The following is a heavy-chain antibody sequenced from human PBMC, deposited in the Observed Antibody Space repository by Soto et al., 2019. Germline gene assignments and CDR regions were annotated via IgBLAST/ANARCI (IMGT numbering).Heavy chain of an antibody. V-gene: IGHV3-30*18. CDR1: GFTFSSYG. CDR3: AKIIYADIVQMVNYGMDV. D-gene: IGHD2-8*01. CDR2: ISYDGSNK. J-gene: IGHJ6*02. Sequence: QVQLVESGGGVVQPGRSLRLSCAASGFTFSSYGMHWVRQAPGKGLEWVAVISYDGSNKYYADSVRGRFTISRDNSKNTLYLQMNSLRAEDTAVYYCAKIIYADIVQMVNYGMDVWGQGTTVTVSS.